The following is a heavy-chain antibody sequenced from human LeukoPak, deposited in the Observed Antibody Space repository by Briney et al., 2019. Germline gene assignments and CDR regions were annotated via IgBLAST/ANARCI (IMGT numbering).Heavy chain of an antibody. D-gene: IGHD5-18*01. V-gene: IGHV3-9*01. J-gene: IGHJ4*02. CDR2: ISWNSGSI. CDR1: GFTFDDYA. Sequence: GGSLRLSCAASGFTFDDYAMHWVRQAPGKGLEWVSGISWNSGSIGYADSVKGRFTISRDNAKNSLYLQMNRLRAEDTALYYCAKGRDYVDTAPVDYWGQGTLVTVSS. CDR3: AKGRDYVDTAPVDY.